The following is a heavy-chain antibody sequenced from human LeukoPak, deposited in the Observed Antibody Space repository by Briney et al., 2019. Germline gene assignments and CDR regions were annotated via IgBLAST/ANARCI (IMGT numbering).Heavy chain of an antibody. Sequence: PGGSLRLSCAASGFTFSGYDMNWVRQAPGKGLEWVSYISGSGSTIYYADSVKGRFTISRDNAKNSLYLQMNSLRAEDTAVYYCTTERGWLQLGGYWGQGTLVTVSS. CDR2: ISGSGSTI. CDR1: GFTFSGYD. CDR3: TTERGWLQLGGY. D-gene: IGHD5-24*01. J-gene: IGHJ4*02. V-gene: IGHV3-48*03.